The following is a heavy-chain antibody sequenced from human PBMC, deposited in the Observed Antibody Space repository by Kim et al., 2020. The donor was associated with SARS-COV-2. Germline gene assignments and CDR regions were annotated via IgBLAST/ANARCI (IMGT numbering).Heavy chain of an antibody. D-gene: IGHD3-10*01. V-gene: IGHV4-59*08. Sequence: KSRVTISVDTSKTQFSLKLSSVTAADTAVYYCARHIKYGSGSYYTDGAFDIWGQGTMVTVSS. J-gene: IGHJ3*02. CDR3: ARHIKYGSGSYYTDGAFDI.